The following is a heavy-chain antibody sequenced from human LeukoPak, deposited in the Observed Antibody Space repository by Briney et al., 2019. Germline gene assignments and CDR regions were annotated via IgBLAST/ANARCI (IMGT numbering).Heavy chain of an antibody. Sequence: SETLSLTCTVSGGSISSYYWSWIQQPPGKGLEWIGYIYYSGSTNYNPSLKSRVTISVDTSKNQFSLKLSSVTAADTAVYYCARRKGYYYDSSGYYPFDYWGQGTLVTVSS. J-gene: IGHJ4*02. V-gene: IGHV4-59*08. CDR1: GGSISSYY. D-gene: IGHD3-22*01. CDR2: IYYSGST. CDR3: ARRKGYYYDSSGYYPFDY.